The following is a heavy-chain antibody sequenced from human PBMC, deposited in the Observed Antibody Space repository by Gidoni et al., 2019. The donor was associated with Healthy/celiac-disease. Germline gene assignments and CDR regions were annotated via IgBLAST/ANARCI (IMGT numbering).Heavy chain of an antibody. Sequence: EVQLVESGGGLVQPGGSLRLSGSASGFPFSSYSMNWVRQAPGKGLEWVSYISSSSSTIYYADSVKGRFTISRDNAKNSLYLQMNSLRAEDTAVYYCARGAGGYSYVDYFDYWGQGTLVTVSS. J-gene: IGHJ4*02. CDR2: ISSSSSTI. CDR3: ARGAGGYSYVDYFDY. D-gene: IGHD5-18*01. CDR1: GFPFSSYS. V-gene: IGHV3-48*04.